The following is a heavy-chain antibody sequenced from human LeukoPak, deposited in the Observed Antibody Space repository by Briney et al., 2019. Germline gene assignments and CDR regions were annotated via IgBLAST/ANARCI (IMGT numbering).Heavy chain of an antibody. D-gene: IGHD3-22*01. Sequence: PGGSLRLSCAASGFTFSSYEMNWVRQAPGQGLEWVSYISSSGSTIYYADSVKGRFTISRDNAKNSLYLQMNSLRAEDTAVYYCAREYYYDSSGPSWGQGTLVTVSS. CDR3: AREYYYDSSGPS. J-gene: IGHJ4*02. CDR1: GFTFSSYE. V-gene: IGHV3-48*03. CDR2: ISSSGSTI.